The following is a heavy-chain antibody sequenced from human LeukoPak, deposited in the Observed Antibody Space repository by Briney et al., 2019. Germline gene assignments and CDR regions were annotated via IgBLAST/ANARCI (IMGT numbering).Heavy chain of an antibody. Sequence: SETLSLTCTVSTGSVSSGSHYWSWIRQPPGKRLEWIGYIYHSGSTTYNPSLKSRVTISIYTSKNQFSLRLSSVIAADTAVYYCARALIGSVPDYWGQGALVTVSS. CDR1: TGSVSSGSHY. J-gene: IGHJ4*02. CDR3: ARALIGSVPDY. D-gene: IGHD3-22*01. V-gene: IGHV4-61*01. CDR2: IYHSGST.